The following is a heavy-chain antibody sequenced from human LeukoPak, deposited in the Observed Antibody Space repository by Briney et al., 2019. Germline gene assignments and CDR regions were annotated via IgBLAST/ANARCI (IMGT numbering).Heavy chain of an antibody. D-gene: IGHD5-24*01. CDR3: APRRGDGYNSGYFDY. Sequence: SETLSLTCTVSEYSISSGYYWGWIRQPPGKGLEWIGEIYHSGSTNYNPSLKSRVTISVDTSKNQFSLKLSSVTAADTAVYYCAPRRGDGYNSGYFDYWGQGTLVTVSS. CDR2: IYHSGST. V-gene: IGHV4-38-2*02. CDR1: EYSISSGYY. J-gene: IGHJ4*02.